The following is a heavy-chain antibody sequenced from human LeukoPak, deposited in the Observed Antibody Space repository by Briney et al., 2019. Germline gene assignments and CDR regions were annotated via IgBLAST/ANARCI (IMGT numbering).Heavy chain of an antibody. J-gene: IGHJ4*02. CDR3: ARVQGSSGPGIFDY. D-gene: IGHD6-19*01. CDR2: IKQDGSEK. V-gene: IGHV3-7*01. Sequence: GGSLRLSCAASGFTFSSYWMSWARQAPGKGLKWLANIKQDGSEKYYVDSVKGRFTISRDNAKNSLYLQMNSLRAEDTAVYYCARVQGSSGPGIFDYWGQGTLVTVSS. CDR1: GFTFSSYW.